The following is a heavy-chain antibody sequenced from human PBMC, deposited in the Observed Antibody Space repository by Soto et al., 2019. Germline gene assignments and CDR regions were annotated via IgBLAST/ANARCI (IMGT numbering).Heavy chain of an antibody. CDR1: GGSITRNNHY. CDR2: ILYSGST. V-gene: IGHV4-39*01. J-gene: IGHJ4*02. D-gene: IGHD6-19*01. CDR3: ARLGSGCWYQVSYFDD. Sequence: QLQLQESGPGLVKPSETLSLTCIVSGGSITRNNHYWGWIRQSPGKGLEWIGSILYSGSTNYNPSLKSRVPVTVETSKIQLSRKMCSVTAADTALYCCARLGSGCWYQVSYFDDWGQGTWVTV.